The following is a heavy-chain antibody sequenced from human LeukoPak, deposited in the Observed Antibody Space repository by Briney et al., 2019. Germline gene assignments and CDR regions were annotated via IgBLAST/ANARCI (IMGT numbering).Heavy chain of an antibody. Sequence: GGSLRLSCAASGFTFGSYSMTWVRQAPGKGLEWVSSISSSSSYVYYADSVKGRFTISRDNAKNSLYLQMNSLRAEDTAVYYCARDLGVVVVAGAFDIWGQGTMVTVSS. D-gene: IGHD2-15*01. V-gene: IGHV3-21*01. CDR1: GFTFGSYS. CDR3: ARDLGVVVVAGAFDI. J-gene: IGHJ3*02. CDR2: ISSSSSYV.